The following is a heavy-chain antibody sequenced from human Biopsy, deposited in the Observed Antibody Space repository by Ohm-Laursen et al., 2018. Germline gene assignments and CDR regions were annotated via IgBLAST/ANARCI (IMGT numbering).Heavy chain of an antibody. V-gene: IGHV3-21*06. D-gene: IGHD3-16*01. Sequence: SLRLSCAASGVTLSGYAMNWVRQAPGKGLEWVSSITGGGNYINYADSVRGRFTISRDNSKNSVYLVMSSLRAEDTAVYFCATAAYVPPYFDLWGRGTVVTVSS. CDR2: ITGGGNYI. J-gene: IGHJ4*02. CDR3: ATAAYVPPYFDL. CDR1: GVTLSGYA.